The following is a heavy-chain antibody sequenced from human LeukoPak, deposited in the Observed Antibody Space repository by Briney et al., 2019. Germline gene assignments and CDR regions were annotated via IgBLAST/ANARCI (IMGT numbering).Heavy chain of an antibody. Sequence: GGSPRLSCTASGFTFDKYAMHWVRQRPGKGLEWVSVISADGTTDHADSVKGRFTVSRDNSKESLFLQMNSLRAEDTALYYCATWAFYHGLDVWGQGTPVTVSS. D-gene: IGHD1-26*01. V-gene: IGHV3-43*02. CDR3: ATWAFYHGLDV. CDR1: GFTFDKYA. CDR2: ISADGTT. J-gene: IGHJ6*02.